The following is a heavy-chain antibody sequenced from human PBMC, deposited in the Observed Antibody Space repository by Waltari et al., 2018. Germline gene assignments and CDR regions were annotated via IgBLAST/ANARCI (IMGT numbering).Heavy chain of an antibody. CDR3: TTDLGDY. Sequence: EVQLVESGGGLVKPGGSLRLSCAASGFTFSNAWMNWVRQAPGKGLEWGGRIKSKTDGGTTDYAAPVKGRFTISRDDSKNMLYLQMNSLKTDDTAVYYCTTDLGDYWGQGTLVTVSS. V-gene: IGHV3-15*07. CDR2: IKSKTDGGTT. CDR1: GFTFSNAW. J-gene: IGHJ4*02. D-gene: IGHD3-16*01.